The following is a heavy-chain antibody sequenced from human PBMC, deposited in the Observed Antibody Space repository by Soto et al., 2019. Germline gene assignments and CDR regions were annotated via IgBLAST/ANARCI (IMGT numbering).Heavy chain of an antibody. D-gene: IGHD2-15*01. J-gene: IGHJ5*02. Sequence: ASVKVSCKASGYTFTSYDINWVRQATGQGLERMGWMNPNSGNTGYAQKFQGRVTMTRNTSISTAYMELSSLRSEDTAVYYCAREADIVVVVAAQTGFDPWGQGTLVTVSS. CDR1: GYTFTSYD. CDR3: AREADIVVVVAAQTGFDP. V-gene: IGHV1-8*01. CDR2: MNPNSGNT.